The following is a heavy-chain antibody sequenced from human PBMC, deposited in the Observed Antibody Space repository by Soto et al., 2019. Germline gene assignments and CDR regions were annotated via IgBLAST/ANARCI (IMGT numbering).Heavy chain of an antibody. D-gene: IGHD2-2*01. V-gene: IGHV3-15*01. CDR3: TTARWYGYAIDY. CDR1: RFTFSNAW. Sequence: EVQLVESGGGLVEPGGSLRLSCAASRFTFSNAWMGWVRQGPGKGLEWVGRIKSKTDGETTDYAAPVKGRFTISRDDPKNTLYLQMNSLKTEDTAVYYCTTARWYGYAIDYWGQGTLVTVSS. CDR2: IKSKTDGETT. J-gene: IGHJ4*02.